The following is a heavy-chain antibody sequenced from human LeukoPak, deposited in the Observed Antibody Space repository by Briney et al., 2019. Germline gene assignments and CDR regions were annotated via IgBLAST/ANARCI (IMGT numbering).Heavy chain of an antibody. D-gene: IGHD3-9*01. Sequence: WASVKVSCKASGGTFSSYAINWVRQAPGQGLEWMGGIMPIFGSANYAQKFQGRLTITADESTSTAYMELSSLRSEDTAVYYCATGGVGLRYFDWLLSSSFDYWGQGTLVAVSS. V-gene: IGHV1-69*13. CDR3: ATGGVGLRYFDWLLSSSFDY. CDR2: IMPIFGSA. CDR1: GGTFSSYA. J-gene: IGHJ4*02.